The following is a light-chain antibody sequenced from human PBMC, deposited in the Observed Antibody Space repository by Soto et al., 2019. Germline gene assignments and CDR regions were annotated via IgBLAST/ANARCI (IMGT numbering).Light chain of an antibody. Sequence: EIVLTQSPGTLSLSPGERATLSCRASQSVSSSYLAWYQLKPGQAPRLLIHGASSRAPGIPDRFSGSGSGKDFTLTIRRLESEDSAVYYCQRYGDSRAFGQGTKVEIK. CDR2: GAS. J-gene: IGKJ1*01. V-gene: IGKV3-20*01. CDR1: QSVSSSY. CDR3: QRYGDSRA.